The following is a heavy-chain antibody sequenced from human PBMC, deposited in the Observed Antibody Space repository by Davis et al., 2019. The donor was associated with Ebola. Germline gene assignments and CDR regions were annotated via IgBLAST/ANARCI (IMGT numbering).Heavy chain of an antibody. Sequence: ASVKVSCTASGYTFTSYGISWVRQAPGQGLEWMGWISAYNGNTNYAQKLQGRVTMTTDTSTSTAYMELRSLRSDDTAVYYCARTRGMVQGGWFDPWGQGTLVTVSS. V-gene: IGHV1-18*01. CDR3: ARTRGMVQGGWFDP. CDR2: ISAYNGNT. D-gene: IGHD3-10*01. CDR1: GYTFTSYG. J-gene: IGHJ5*02.